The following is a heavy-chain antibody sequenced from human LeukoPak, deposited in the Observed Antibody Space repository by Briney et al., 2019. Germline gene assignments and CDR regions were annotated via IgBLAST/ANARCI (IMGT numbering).Heavy chain of an antibody. V-gene: IGHV3-7*01. J-gene: IGHJ4*02. Sequence: PGGSLRLSCAASGFTFSSYWMSWVRQAPGKGLEWVANIKQDGSEKYYVDSVKGRFTISRDNAKNSLYLQMNSLRAEDTAVYYCARDAPGVWWLVQYYFDYWGQGTLVTVSS. CDR2: IKQDGSEK. CDR3: ARDAPGVWWLVQYYFDY. CDR1: GFTFSSYW. D-gene: IGHD6-19*01.